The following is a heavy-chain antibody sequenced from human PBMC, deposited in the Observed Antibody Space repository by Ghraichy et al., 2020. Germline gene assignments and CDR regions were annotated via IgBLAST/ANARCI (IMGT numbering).Heavy chain of an antibody. CDR3: ARRDFMTTVTTGWFDP. D-gene: IGHD4-17*01. J-gene: IGHJ5*02. CDR1: GGSVSEYY. V-gene: IGHV4-34*01. CDR2: VNHSGST. Sequence: SETLSLTCAVYGGSVSEYYWSWIRQPPGKGLEWIGEVNHSGSTNYNPSLKSRVTISVDTSKNQFSLKLSSVTAADTAVYYCARRDFMTTVTTGWFDPWGQGTLVTVSS.